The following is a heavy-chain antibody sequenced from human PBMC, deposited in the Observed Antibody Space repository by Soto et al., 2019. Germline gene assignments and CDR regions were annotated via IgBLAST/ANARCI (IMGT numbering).Heavy chain of an antibody. V-gene: IGHV1-58*01. D-gene: IGHD3-22*01. Sequence: ASVKVSCKASGFTFTSSAVQWVRQARGQRLEWIGWIVVGSGNTNYAQKFQERVTITRDMSTSTAYMELSSLRSEDTAVYYCAAPRATKYYYDSSGYRVGYYYGMDVWGQGTTVTVSS. CDR3: AAPRATKYYYDSSGYRVGYYYGMDV. CDR2: IVVGSGNT. CDR1: GFTFTSSA. J-gene: IGHJ6*02.